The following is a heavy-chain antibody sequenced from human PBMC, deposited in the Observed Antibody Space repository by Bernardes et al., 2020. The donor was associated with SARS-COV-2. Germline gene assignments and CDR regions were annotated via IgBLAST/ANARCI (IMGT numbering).Heavy chain of an antibody. CDR2: FYYSGST. Sequence: SETLSLTCIVSGDSIRSSTYYWGWIRQPPGKGLEWIGSFYYSGSTYYNPSLKSRVTISVDNSENRFSLRLSSVTAADTAMYYCARLLSSGYYRDYWGQGTLVTVSS. CDR3: ARLLSSGYYRDY. CDR1: GDSIRSSTYY. D-gene: IGHD3-22*01. J-gene: IGHJ4*02. V-gene: IGHV4-39*01.